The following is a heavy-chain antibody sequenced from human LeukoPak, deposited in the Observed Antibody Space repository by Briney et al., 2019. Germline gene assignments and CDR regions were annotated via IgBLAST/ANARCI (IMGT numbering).Heavy chain of an antibody. CDR2: INPSGGST. D-gene: IGHD2-15*01. CDR1: GYTFTSYY. Sequence: ASVKVSCXASGYTFTSYYMHWVRHAPGQGLEWMVIINPSGGSTSFAQKYQGRDTMTRDTSTSTVSLELSSLRSEDTAVYYCARDRCSGGSCYDYFDYWGQGTLVTVSS. J-gene: IGHJ4*02. V-gene: IGHV1-46*01. CDR3: ARDRCSGGSCYDYFDY.